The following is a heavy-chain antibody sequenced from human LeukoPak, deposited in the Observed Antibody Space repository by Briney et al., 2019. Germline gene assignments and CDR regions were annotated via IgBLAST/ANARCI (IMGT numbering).Heavy chain of an antibody. J-gene: IGHJ4*02. CDR3: ASIRRYGGNSEFDY. Sequence: SVKVSYKASGGTFSSYAISWVRQAPGQGLEWMGGIIPIFGTANYAQKFQGRVTITADESTSTAYMELSSLRSEDTAVYYCASIRRYGGNSEFDYWGQGTLVTVSS. CDR1: GGTFSSYA. CDR2: IIPIFGTA. V-gene: IGHV1-69*13. D-gene: IGHD4-23*01.